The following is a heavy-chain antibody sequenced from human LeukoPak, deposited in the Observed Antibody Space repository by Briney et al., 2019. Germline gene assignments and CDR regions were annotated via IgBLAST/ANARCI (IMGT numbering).Heavy chain of an antibody. D-gene: IGHD5-12*01. CDR2: MHTSGRT. CDR3: AREFGYAVISLDY. J-gene: IGHJ4*02. Sequence: SETLSLTCTVSGDSITTGRYYWSWIRQPAGKGLEWIGRMHTSGRTNYNPSLESRVTISVDMSKNQLSLKLTSVTAADTAVYYCAREFGYAVISLDYWGQGTLVTVPS. V-gene: IGHV4-61*02. CDR1: GDSITTGRYY.